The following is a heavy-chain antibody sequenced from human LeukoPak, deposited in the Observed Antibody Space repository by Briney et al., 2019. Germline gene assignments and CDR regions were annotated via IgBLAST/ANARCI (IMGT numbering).Heavy chain of an antibody. V-gene: IGHV3-23*01. CDR2: ISGSGGST. D-gene: IGHD4-11*01. Sequence: PGGSLGLSCAASGFTFSSYAMSWVRQAPGKGLEWVSAISGSGGSTYYADSVKGRFTISRDNSKNTLYLQMNSLRAEDTAVYYCAKPDDYSNYFDYWGQGTLVTVSS. J-gene: IGHJ4*02. CDR3: AKPDDYSNYFDY. CDR1: GFTFSSYA.